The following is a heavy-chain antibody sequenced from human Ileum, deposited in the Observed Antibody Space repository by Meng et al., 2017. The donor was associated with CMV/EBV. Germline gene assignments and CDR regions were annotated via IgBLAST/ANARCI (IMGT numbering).Heavy chain of an antibody. Sequence: SCVDSGLTCSTYVLSWVGQAPGRGLEWVSTIYRGANSIVYAESVGGRFTISRDDSKNTLYLQMNDLRDEDSAVYYCARDLRDYANDYWGQGTLVTVSS. J-gene: IGHJ4*02. V-gene: IGHV3-23*03. CDR2: IYRGANSI. CDR1: GLTCSTYV. D-gene: IGHD2-2*01. CDR3: ARDLRDYANDY.